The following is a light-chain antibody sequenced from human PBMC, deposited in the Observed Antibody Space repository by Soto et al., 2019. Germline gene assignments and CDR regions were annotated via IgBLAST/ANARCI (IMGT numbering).Light chain of an antibody. Sequence: EIVLSLSPGTLSLSPGERATLSCRASQSVSSRLAWYQQKPGQAPRLLISGASSRATGIPDRFSGSGSATDFTLTISRLEPEDFALYYCQQYGGSPITFGQGTLLEIK. J-gene: IGKJ5*01. V-gene: IGKV3-20*01. CDR3: QQYGGSPIT. CDR2: GAS. CDR1: QSVSSR.